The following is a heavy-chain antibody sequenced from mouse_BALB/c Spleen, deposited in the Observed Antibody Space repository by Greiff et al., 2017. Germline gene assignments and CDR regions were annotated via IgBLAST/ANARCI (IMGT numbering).Heavy chain of an antibody. CDR1: GYSFTSYW. D-gene: IGHD6-2*01. CDR3: ERRRSGGYIDY. V-gene: IGHV1S82*01. J-gene: IGHJ2*01. Sequence: QVQLQQPGAELVRPGASVKLSSKASGYSFTSYWMNWVKTTLGQGLEWIGMIHPSVSETRLSQKLKDKATLTVEQSSCTANTQRSSPTSEVSAVYFGERRRSGGYIDYWGQGTTVTVSS. CDR2: IHPSVSET.